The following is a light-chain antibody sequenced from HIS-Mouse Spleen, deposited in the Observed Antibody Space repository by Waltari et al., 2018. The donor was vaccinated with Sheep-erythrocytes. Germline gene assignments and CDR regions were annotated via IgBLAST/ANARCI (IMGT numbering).Light chain of an antibody. CDR3: QAWDSSTEV. Sequence: SYELTQPPSVSVSPGQTASITCSGYKLGDKYACWYQQTPGQSPGLVIYQASKRPSGIPERFSGSNSGNTATLTISGTQAMDEADYYCQAWDSSTEVFGGGTKLTVL. CDR2: QAS. J-gene: IGLJ2*01. CDR1: KLGDKY. V-gene: IGLV3-1*01.